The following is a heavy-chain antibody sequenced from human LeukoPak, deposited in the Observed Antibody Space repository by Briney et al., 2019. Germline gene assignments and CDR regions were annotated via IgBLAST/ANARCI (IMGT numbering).Heavy chain of an antibody. CDR1: GGSFSVYY. CDR3: ARAFCYDGSGYLDAFDI. CDR2: INHSGST. J-gene: IGHJ3*02. Sequence: SESLSLTCALYGGSFSVYYWSWIRPPPGKGLEWIGEINHSGSTNYNPSLKRRVTIPVDTSKKQFSLKLSSTTAAYTAVYYCARAFCYDGSGYLDAFDIWGQGTMVTVSS. V-gene: IGHV4-34*01. D-gene: IGHD3-22*01.